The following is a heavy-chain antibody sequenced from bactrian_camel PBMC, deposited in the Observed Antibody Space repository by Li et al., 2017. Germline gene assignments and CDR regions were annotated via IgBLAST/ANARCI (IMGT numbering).Heavy chain of an antibody. CDR2: IKSDGST. J-gene: IGHJ6*01. D-gene: IGHD3*01. CDR3: AADPTAWCYCSGGHCPVFSY. CDR1: YSDRYYC. V-gene: IGHV3S42*01. Sequence: DVQLVESGGGSVQAGGSLRLSCAASYSDRYYCIVWFRQAPGKEREGVAAIKSDGSTSYPDSVKGRFTVSQDVAKNALYLQMNSLGPEDTAMYYCAADPTAWCYCSGGHCPVFSYWGQGTQVTVS.